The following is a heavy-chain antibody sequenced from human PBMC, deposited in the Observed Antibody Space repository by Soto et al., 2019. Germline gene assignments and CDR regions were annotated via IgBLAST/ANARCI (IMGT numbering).Heavy chain of an antibody. D-gene: IGHD6-13*01. CDR2: IYWDDDK. V-gene: IGHV2-5*02. Sequence: QITLKESGPPLVKPTQTLTLTCTFSGFSLSTRRVGVGWIRQPPGKALEWLALIYWDDDKRYSPSLKSRLTIPKDTSKNQVVLTMTNMGPVDTATYYCAHSTYSSSWYGDAFDIWGQGTMVTVSS. CDR3: AHSTYSSSWYGDAFDI. J-gene: IGHJ3*02. CDR1: GFSLSTRRVG.